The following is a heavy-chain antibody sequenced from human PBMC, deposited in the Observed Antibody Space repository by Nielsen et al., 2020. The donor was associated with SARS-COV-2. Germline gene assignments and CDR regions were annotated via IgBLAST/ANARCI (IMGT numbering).Heavy chain of an antibody. D-gene: IGHD3-16*02. J-gene: IGHJ6*02. Sequence: LRLSCTVSGGSISSGDYYWSWIRQPPGKGLEWIGYIYYSGSTYYNPSLKSRVTISVDTSKNQFSLKLSSVTAADTAVYYCARGHPGAYDYVWGSYRYSPHTYGMDVWGQGTTVTVSS. V-gene: IGHV4-30-4*01. CDR3: ARGHPGAYDYVWGSYRYSPHTYGMDV. CDR1: GGSISSGDYY. CDR2: IYYSGST.